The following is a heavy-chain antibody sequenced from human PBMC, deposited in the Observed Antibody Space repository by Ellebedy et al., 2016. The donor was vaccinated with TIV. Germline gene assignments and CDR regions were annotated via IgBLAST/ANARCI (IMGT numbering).Heavy chain of an antibody. D-gene: IGHD1-1*01. Sequence: GESLKISXAASGFAFGSYGMHWVRQAPGKGLEWVAVVSSEGRVQFYADSVRGRFTISRDNSKNTLFVQMNSLRIEDTAVYYCARERGNTGDLHYWGQGTLVTVSS. V-gene: IGHV3-30*19. CDR2: VSSEGRVQ. CDR3: ARERGNTGDLHY. J-gene: IGHJ4*02. CDR1: GFAFGSYG.